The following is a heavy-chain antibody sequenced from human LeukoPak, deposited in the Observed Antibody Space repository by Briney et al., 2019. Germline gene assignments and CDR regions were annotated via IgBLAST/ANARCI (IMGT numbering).Heavy chain of an antibody. Sequence: AASVKVSCKASGYTFTGYYMHWVRQAPGQGLEWMGWINPNRGGTNYAQKFQGRVTMTRDTSISTAYMELSRLRSDDTAVYYCASALHYDSSGYYSLYYYYYMDVWGKGTTVTVSS. J-gene: IGHJ6*03. V-gene: IGHV1-2*02. CDR2: INPNRGGT. CDR1: GYTFTGYY. CDR3: ASALHYDSSGYYSLYYYYYMDV. D-gene: IGHD3-22*01.